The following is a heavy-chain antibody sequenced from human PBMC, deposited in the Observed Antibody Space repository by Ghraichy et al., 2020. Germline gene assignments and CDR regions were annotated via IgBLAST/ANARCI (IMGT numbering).Heavy chain of an antibody. Sequence: ASVKVSCKASGYTFTGYYLHWVRQAPGQGLEWMGWINPNSGVTNYAHNFQGRVTMTRDTSTNTAFLELTRLRSDDTAIYYCARDHRPLYAHYFVSSANDGVYPWGQGTLVTVAS. D-gene: IGHD6-19*01. CDR1: GYTFTGYY. CDR2: INPNSGVT. J-gene: IGHJ5*02. V-gene: IGHV1-2*02. CDR3: ARDHRPLYAHYFVSSANDGVYP.